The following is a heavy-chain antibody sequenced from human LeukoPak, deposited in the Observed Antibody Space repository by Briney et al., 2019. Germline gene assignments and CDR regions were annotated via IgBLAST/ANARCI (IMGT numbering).Heavy chain of an antibody. J-gene: IGHJ4*02. D-gene: IGHD3-3*01. CDR3: ARDWGRLRFLEWLFPFDY. CDR1: GGTFSSYA. CDR2: IIPILGIA. Sequence: SVKVSCKASGGTFSSYAISWVRQAPGQGLEWMGRIIPILGIANYAQKFQGRVTITADKSTSTAYMELSSLRSEDTAVYYCARDWGRLRFLEWLFPFDYWGQGTLVTVSS. V-gene: IGHV1-69*04.